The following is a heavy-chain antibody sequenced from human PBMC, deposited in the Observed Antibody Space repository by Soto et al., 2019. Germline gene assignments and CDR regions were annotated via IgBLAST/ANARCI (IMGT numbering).Heavy chain of an antibody. V-gene: IGHV4-34*01. CDR2: INHSGST. CDR3: ASQVDTAMAYFDY. CDR1: GGSFSGYY. Sequence: SETLSLTCAVYGGSFSGYYWRWIRQPPGKGLEWIGEINHSGSTNYNPSLKSRVTISVDTSKNQFSLKLSSVTAADTAVYYCASQVDTAMAYFDYWGQGTLVTVSS. D-gene: IGHD5-18*01. J-gene: IGHJ4*02.